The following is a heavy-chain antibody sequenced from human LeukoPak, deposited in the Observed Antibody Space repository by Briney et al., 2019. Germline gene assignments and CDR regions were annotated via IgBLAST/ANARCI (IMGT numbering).Heavy chain of an antibody. CDR1: GLTVSRTH. CDR3: ARDLTDYDTAFDY. Sequence: GGSLRLSCAVSGLTVSRTHMSWVRQAPGKGLEWVSVIYSGGYTYYADSVRGRFTISRDNSKNTVYLQMNSLKTEDTAVYYCARDLTDYDTAFDYWGQGTLVTVSS. J-gene: IGHJ4*02. CDR2: IYSGGYT. D-gene: IGHD3-9*01. V-gene: IGHV3-66*02.